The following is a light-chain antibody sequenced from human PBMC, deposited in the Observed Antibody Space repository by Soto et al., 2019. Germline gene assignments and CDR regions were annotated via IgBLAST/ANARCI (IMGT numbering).Light chain of an antibody. CDR3: HQYGRSPDWDRWT. CDR2: GAY. V-gene: IGKV3-20*01. J-gene: IGKJ1*01. Sequence: EIVLTQSPGTLSLSPGERATLSCRASQSISSSNLAWYQQKPGQAPRLLLYGAYNRAAGIPDRFSSSGSGTDFTLTISRMEPEDFVVYYCHQYGRSPDWDRWTFGQGTKVEVK. CDR1: QSISSSN.